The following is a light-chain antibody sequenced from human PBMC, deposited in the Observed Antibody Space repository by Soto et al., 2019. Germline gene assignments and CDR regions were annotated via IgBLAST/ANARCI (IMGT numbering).Light chain of an antibody. CDR1: QSVSSN. CDR2: GAF. Sequence: EIVMTQSPATLSVSPGERATLSCRASQSVSSNLAWYQQKLGQTPRLLIYGAFTRATGIPARFSGSGSGTEFTLTISSLQSEDFAVYYCQQYNNWPSLTCGQGPRLEIK. J-gene: IGKJ5*01. CDR3: QQYNNWPSLT. V-gene: IGKV3-15*01.